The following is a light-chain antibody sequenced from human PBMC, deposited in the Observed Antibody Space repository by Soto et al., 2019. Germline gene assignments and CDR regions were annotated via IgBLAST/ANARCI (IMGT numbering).Light chain of an antibody. CDR2: MAS. CDR3: QQYNSYPYT. V-gene: IGKV1-5*03. CDR1: QSISSW. J-gene: IGKJ2*01. Sequence: DIQMTQSPSTLSASVGDRVTITCRASQSISSWLAWYQQKPGKAPMLLIYMASSLESVVPSRFIGRGSGTEFTLTISSLQPDDFATYYCQQYNSYPYTFGQGTKREIK.